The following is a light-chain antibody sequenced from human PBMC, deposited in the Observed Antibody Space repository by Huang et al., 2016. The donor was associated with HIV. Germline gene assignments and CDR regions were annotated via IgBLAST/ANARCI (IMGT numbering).Light chain of an antibody. CDR1: QSLLHGNGNNY. Sequence: EIVMTQSPLSLPVTPGEPASISCRSSQSLLHGNGNNYLYWYRQKPGRSPQLLIYLGYKRASGDPDRFSGSGSGTDFTLRISRVEAEDIGVYYCMQARQTPYTFGQGTKLEIK. J-gene: IGKJ2*01. CDR3: MQARQTPYT. V-gene: IGKV2-28*01. CDR2: LGY.